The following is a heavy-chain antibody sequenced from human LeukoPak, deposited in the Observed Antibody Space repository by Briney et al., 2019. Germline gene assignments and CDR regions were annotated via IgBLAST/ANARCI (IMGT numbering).Heavy chain of an antibody. J-gene: IGHJ3*02. CDR2: IKQDGSQK. CDR3: ARAPTDYGDSRGSFDI. D-gene: IGHD4-17*01. V-gene: IGHV3-7*05. CDR1: GFXFSSYW. Sequence: PGGSLRLSCTASGFXFSSYWMSWVRQAPGKGLEWVATIKQDGSQKEYVESVQGRFTISRDNAKNSLYLHMNRLRAEDTAVYYCARAPTDYGDSRGSFDIWGQGRMVTVSS.